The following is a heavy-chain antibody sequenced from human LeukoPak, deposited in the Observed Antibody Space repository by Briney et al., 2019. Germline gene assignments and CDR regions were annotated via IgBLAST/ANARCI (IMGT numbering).Heavy chain of an antibody. Sequence: GASVKVSCKASGYTFTSYGISWVRQAPGQGLEWMGWISAYNGNTDYARNLQGRVTMTTDTSTSTAYMELRILRSDDTAVYYCARAATVAVSPYDYWGQGTLVTVSS. CDR3: ARAATVAVSPYDY. CDR1: GYTFTSYG. V-gene: IGHV1-18*01. CDR2: ISAYNGNT. J-gene: IGHJ4*02. D-gene: IGHD4-23*01.